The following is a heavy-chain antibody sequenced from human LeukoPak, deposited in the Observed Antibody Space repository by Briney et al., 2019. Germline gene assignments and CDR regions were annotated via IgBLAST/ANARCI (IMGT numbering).Heavy chain of an antibody. CDR1: GYTFTGYY. CDR3: ARGEWPPTYYYDSSGYYDLDY. J-gene: IGHJ4*02. Sequence: ASVKVSCKASGYTFTGYYMHWVRQAPGQGLEWMGIINPSGGSTSYAQKFQGRVTMTRDMSTSTVYMELSSLRSEDTAVYYCARGEWPPTYYYDSSGYYDLDYWGQGTLVTVSS. CDR2: INPSGGST. V-gene: IGHV1-46*01. D-gene: IGHD3-22*01.